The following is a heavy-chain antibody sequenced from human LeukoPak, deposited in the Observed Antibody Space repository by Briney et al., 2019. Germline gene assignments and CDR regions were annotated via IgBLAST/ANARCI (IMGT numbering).Heavy chain of an antibody. J-gene: IGHJ5*02. D-gene: IGHD2-2*01. CDR1: VGSISRYY. CDR2: IYTSGST. CDR3: ARGVGQLLDWFDP. V-gene: IGHV4-4*07. Sequence: SETLSLTCTGSVGSISRYYWSWIRQPAGKGLDGIGRIYTSGSTNYNPSLKSRVTMSVDTSKNQFSLKLSSVTAADTAVYYCARGVGQLLDWFDPWGQGTLVTVSS.